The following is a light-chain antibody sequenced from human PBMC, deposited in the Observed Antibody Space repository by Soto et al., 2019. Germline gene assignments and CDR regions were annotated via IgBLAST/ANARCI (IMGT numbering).Light chain of an antibody. CDR1: QSISSW. J-gene: IGKJ1*01. CDR3: QQYKSYWT. CDR2: DAS. Sequence: IKMTQSPSTLSASVGDRVTITCRASQSISSWLAWYQQKPGKAPKLLIYDASSLEGGVPSRFSGSGSGTEFTLTISSLQPDDFATYYCQQYKSYWTFGQGTKVDI. V-gene: IGKV1-5*01.